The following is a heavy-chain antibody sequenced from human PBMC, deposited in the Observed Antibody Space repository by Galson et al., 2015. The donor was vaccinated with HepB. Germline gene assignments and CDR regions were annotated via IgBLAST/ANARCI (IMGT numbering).Heavy chain of an antibody. CDR1: GFTFDDYA. D-gene: IGHD4-11*01. CDR3: AKDNRVTAVTTAPFGMDV. Sequence: SLRLSCAASGFTFDDYAMHWVRQAPGKGLEWVSGISWNSGSIGYADSVKGRFTISRDNAKNSLYLQMNSLRAEDTALYYCAKDNRVTAVTTAPFGMDVWGQGTTVTVSS. CDR2: ISWNSGSI. J-gene: IGHJ6*02. V-gene: IGHV3-9*01.